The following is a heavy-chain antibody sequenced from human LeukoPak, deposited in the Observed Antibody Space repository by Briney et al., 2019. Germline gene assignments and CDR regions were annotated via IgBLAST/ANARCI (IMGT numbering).Heavy chain of an antibody. CDR1: GFTFSDYY. CDR3: ARDDSTTAEGDAFDF. Sequence: GRSLRLSCAASGFTFSDYYMSWIRQAPGKGLEWVSYISSSGSTIYYADSVKGRFTISRDNAKNSLYLQMNSLRAEDTAVYYCARDDSTTAEGDAFDFWGQGTMVTVSS. V-gene: IGHV3-11*01. CDR2: ISSSGSTI. D-gene: IGHD4-17*01. J-gene: IGHJ3*01.